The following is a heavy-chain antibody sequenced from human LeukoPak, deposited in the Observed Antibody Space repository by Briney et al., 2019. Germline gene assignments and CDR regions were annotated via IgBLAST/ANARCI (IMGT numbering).Heavy chain of an antibody. CDR2: INHSGST. CDR1: GGSFSGNY. CDR3: ARGGRDGYNFYGFYY. J-gene: IGHJ4*02. V-gene: IGHV4-34*01. Sequence: PSETLSLTCAVYGGSFSGNYWSWVRQPPGKGLEWIGEINHSGSTNYNPSLKSRVTISVDTSKNQFSLKLSSVTAADTAVYYCARGGRDGYNFYGFYYWGQGTLVTVSS. D-gene: IGHD5-24*01.